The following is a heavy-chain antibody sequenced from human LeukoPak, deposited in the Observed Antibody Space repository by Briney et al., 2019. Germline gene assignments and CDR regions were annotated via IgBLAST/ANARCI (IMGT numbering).Heavy chain of an antibody. V-gene: IGHV3-7*03. D-gene: IGHD3-3*01. J-gene: IGHJ4*02. CDR1: GFTFSSYS. CDR2: IKLDGSEK. CDR3: ARDQYDTWSRRGNFDS. Sequence: GGSLRLSCAASGFTFSSYSMSWVRQAPGKGLEWVANIKLDGSEKNYVDSVKGRFTISRDNTKNSLYLQMNSLRVEDTAVFYCARDQYDTWSRRGNFDSWGQGTLVIVSS.